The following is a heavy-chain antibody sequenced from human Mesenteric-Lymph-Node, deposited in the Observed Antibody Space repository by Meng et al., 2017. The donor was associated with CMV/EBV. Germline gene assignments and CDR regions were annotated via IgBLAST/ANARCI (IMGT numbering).Heavy chain of an antibody. Sequence: VSGGSISSGNWWSWVRQPPGKGLEWIGEIYHSGSTNYNPSLKSRVTISVDKSKNQFSLKLSSVTAADTAVYYCARRAGVRGVYFDYWGQGTLVTVSS. CDR1: GGSISSGNW. CDR2: IYHSGST. D-gene: IGHD3-10*01. V-gene: IGHV4-4*02. CDR3: ARRAGVRGVYFDY. J-gene: IGHJ4*02.